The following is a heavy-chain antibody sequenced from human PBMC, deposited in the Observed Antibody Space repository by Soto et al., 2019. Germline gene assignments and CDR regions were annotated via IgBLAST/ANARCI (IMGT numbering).Heavy chain of an antibody. CDR1: GVTLSKYG. V-gene: IGHV1-69*13. J-gene: IGHJ6*01. Sequence: SVKVACKTSGVTLSKYGINWVRQAPGQGLEWMGGIIPFYGTTNYAQKFQGRVTITADESTSTGYMEVSRLTSEQTALYHCPSGVMEARAVHYDFLTRVGGMVYGLDVWGQGTTETVSS. D-gene: IGHD3-9*01. CDR3: PSGVMEARAVHYDFLTRVGGMVYGLDV. CDR2: IIPFYGTT.